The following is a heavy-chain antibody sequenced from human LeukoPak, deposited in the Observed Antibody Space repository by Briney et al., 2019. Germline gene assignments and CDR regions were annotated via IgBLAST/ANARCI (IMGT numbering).Heavy chain of an antibody. CDR2: ISSSSSYI. Sequence: GGSLRLSCAASGFTFSSYSMNWVRQAPGKGLEWVSSISSSSSYIYYADSVKGRFTISRDNAKNSLYLQMNSLRAEDAAVYYCARDSLKFLFDYWGQGTLVTVSS. CDR1: GFTFSSYS. J-gene: IGHJ4*02. CDR3: ARDSLKFLFDY. V-gene: IGHV3-21*01. D-gene: IGHD2-21*01.